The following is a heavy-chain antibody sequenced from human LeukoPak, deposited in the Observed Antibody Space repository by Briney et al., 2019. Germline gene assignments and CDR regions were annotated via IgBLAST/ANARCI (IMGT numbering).Heavy chain of an antibody. Sequence: GGSLRLSCGGSGFIFSNAWMNWVHQAPGKGLEWVGRIKSKPDGGTTDYAAPVKGRFTISRDDSKNTVFLQMNSLKTEDTAVYYCATGGINLDFWGQGTLVTVSS. J-gene: IGHJ4*02. CDR2: IKSKPDGGTT. CDR1: GFIFSNAW. V-gene: IGHV3-15*07. CDR3: ATGGINLDF. D-gene: IGHD5-24*01.